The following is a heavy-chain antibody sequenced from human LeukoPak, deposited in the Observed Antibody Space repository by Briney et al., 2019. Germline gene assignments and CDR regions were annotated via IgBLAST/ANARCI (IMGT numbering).Heavy chain of an antibody. D-gene: IGHD5-24*01. V-gene: IGHV1-69*04. Sequence: SVKVSCKASGGTFSSYAISWVRQAPGQGIELMGRIIPILGIATYAQKFQGRLTITADKSTSTAYMELSSLRSEDTAVYYCASLMATNNFDYWGQGTLVTVSS. CDR3: ASLMATNNFDY. J-gene: IGHJ4*02. CDR2: IIPILGIA. CDR1: GGTFSSYA.